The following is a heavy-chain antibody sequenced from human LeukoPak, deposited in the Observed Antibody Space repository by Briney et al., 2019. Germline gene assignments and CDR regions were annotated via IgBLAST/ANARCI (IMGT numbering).Heavy chain of an antibody. J-gene: IGHJ4*02. CDR1: GGSISSSSYY. D-gene: IGHD6-19*01. CDR2: IYYSGST. Sequence: PSETLSLTCTVSGGSISSSSYYWGWIRQPPGKGLEWIGSIYYSGSTCYNPSLRSRVTIYVDTSKNQFSLKLRSVTAADTAVYYCASLPGIVVAATGFDYWGQGTLVTVSS. CDR3: ASLPGIVVAATGFDY. V-gene: IGHV4-39*01.